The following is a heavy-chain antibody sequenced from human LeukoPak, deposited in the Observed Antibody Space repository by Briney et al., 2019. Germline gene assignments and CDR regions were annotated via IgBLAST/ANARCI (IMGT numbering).Heavy chain of an antibody. CDR1: GFTFSSYW. J-gene: IGHJ4*02. Sequence: GGSLRLSCAASGFTFSSYWMHWVRQAPGKGLVWVSRINSVGSSTSSADSVKGRFTISRDNAKNTLYLQMNSLRAEDTAVYYCARDFDRYYFDYWGQGTLVTVSS. D-gene: IGHD3-9*01. CDR3: ARDFDRYYFDY. V-gene: IGHV3-74*01. CDR2: INSVGSST.